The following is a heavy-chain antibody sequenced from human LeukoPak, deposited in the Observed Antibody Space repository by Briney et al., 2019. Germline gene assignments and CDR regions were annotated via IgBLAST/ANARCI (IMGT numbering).Heavy chain of an antibody. D-gene: IGHD2-2*01. J-gene: IGHJ6*03. CDR3: ARGVYCSSSSCSGGLGYYFYFMDV. Sequence: ASVKVSCKASGYTFTGSYIHWVRQAPGQGLEWMGWINPNNGGTNYAQKFQGRVTMTRDTSITTVYMELRSLRYDATAVYYCARGVYCSSSSCSGGLGYYFYFMDVWGKGTTVTVSS. V-gene: IGHV1-2*02. CDR2: INPNNGGT. CDR1: GYTFTGSY.